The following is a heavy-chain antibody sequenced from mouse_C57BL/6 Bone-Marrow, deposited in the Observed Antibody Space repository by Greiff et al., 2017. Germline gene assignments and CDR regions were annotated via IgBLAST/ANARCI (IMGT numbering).Heavy chain of an antibody. D-gene: IGHD2-12*01. V-gene: IGHV6-6*01. Sequence: EVKVEESGGGLVQPGGSMNLSCAASGFTFSEAWMDWVSQSPEKGLEWVAEIRNKANNHATYYAVFVNGRFTISRDDSTRSVYLQMTSLRAEDTGIYYCTRGCYHWYFDVWGTGTTVTVSS. CDR2: IRNKANNHAT. J-gene: IGHJ1*03. CDR3: TRGCYHWYFDV. CDR1: GFTFSEAW.